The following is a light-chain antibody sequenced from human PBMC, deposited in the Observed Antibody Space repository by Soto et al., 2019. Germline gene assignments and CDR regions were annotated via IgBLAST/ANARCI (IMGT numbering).Light chain of an antibody. J-gene: IGLJ2*01. CDR2: EVN. CDR3: SSFTGGSTLVV. Sequence: QSVLTQPASVSGSPGQSITTSCTGTSSDIGGYNYVSWYLQHPGKAPKLLIYEVNNRPSGVSNRFSGSRSGNTASLTISGLQTEDEADYYCSSFTGGSTLVVFGGGTKLTVL. V-gene: IGLV2-14*01. CDR1: SSDIGGYNY.